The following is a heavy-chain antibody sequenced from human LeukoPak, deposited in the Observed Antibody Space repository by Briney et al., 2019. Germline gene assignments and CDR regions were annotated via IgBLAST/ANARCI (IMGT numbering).Heavy chain of an antibody. V-gene: IGHV3-30*18. J-gene: IGHJ4*02. Sequence: GGSLRLSCAASGFTFNNYVMHWVRQAPGKGLEWVAVILYDGSKKYHADSVRGRLTISRDNSKNTLYLQMNSVRTEDTAVYYCAKGAASDYYFDHWGQGTLVTVSS. CDR2: ILYDGSKK. CDR1: GFTFNNYV. CDR3: AKGAASDYYFDH. D-gene: IGHD6-13*01.